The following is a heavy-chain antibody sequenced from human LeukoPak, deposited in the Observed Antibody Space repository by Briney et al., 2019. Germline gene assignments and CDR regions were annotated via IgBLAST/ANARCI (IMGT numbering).Heavy chain of an antibody. V-gene: IGHV3-23*01. D-gene: IGHD5-18*01. J-gene: IGHJ4*02. CDR2: ISASGAST. CDR3: AKTYRDYFDY. CDR1: GFTFNSYA. Sequence: PGGSLRLSCAASGFTFNSYAMNWVRQAPGKGLEWISAISASGASTFYADPVKGRFTISRDNAKNTVSLQLNSLRAEDTAIYYCAKTYRDYFDYWGRGTLVTVSS.